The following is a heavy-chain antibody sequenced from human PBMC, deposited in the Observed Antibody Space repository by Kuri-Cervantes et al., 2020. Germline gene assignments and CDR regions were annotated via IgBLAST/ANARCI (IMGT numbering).Heavy chain of an antibody. J-gene: IGHJ6*03. CDR2: IYYTGTA. CDR1: GGSIRSSDHY. D-gene: IGHD2-2*01. CDR3: ARRSCSGTSCYFHFCYYYLDV. V-gene: IGHV4-39*01. Sequence: SETLSLTCSVSGGSIRSSDHYWVWIRQSPGRNLGWVGSIYYTGTAYYNPSLKRPVTMSIDTSKNQFSLTLTSVTAADTALYYCARRSCSGTSCYFHFCYYYLDVWGEGIKVTVSS.